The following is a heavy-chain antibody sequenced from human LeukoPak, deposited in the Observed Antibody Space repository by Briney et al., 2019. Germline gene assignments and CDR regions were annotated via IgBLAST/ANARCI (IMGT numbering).Heavy chain of an antibody. J-gene: IGHJ2*01. Sequence: GGSLRLSCSASGFTFGTYTMHWIRQAPGKGLEWVSSISSSGDYIYSADSVKGRFTISRDNAKNSLYLQMTNLSAEDTAVYFCVRDLVRGVHPVFYFDLWGRGTLVTVSS. V-gene: IGHV3-21*01. D-gene: IGHD3-10*01. CDR2: ISSSGDYI. CDR1: GFTFGTYT. CDR3: VRDLVRGVHPVFYFDL.